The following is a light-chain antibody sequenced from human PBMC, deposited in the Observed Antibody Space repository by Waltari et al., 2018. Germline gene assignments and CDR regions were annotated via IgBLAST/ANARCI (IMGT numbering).Light chain of an antibody. Sequence: AIRITQSPSSLSASTGDRVTITCRASQGISSYLAWYQQKPGKAPKLLIYAASTLQSGVPSRFSGSGSGTDFTLTISCLQSEDFATYYCQQYYRYPITFGQGTRLEIK. CDR2: AAS. J-gene: IGKJ5*01. CDR3: QQYYRYPIT. V-gene: IGKV1-8*01. CDR1: QGISSY.